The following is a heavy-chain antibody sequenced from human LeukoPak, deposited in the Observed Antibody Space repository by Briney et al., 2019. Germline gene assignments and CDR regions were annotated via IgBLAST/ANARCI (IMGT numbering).Heavy chain of an antibody. CDR3: AREARDAFDI. V-gene: IGHV4-59*01. CDR1: GGSSIRYY. CDR2: IYYSGST. J-gene: IGHJ3*02. Sequence: PSETLSRTCTGSGGSSIRYYWSWIRQPPGKGMEWIGYIYYSGSTNYNPSLKSRVTISVETSKNQFSLKLSSVTAADTAVYYCAREARDAFDIWGQGTMVTVSS. D-gene: IGHD6-6*01.